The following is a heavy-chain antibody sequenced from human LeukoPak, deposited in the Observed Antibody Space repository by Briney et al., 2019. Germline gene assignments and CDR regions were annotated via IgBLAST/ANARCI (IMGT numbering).Heavy chain of an antibody. Sequence: PSGTLSLTCAVYGGSFSGYYWSWIRQPPGKGLEWIGEINHSGSTNYNLSLKSRVTISVDTSKNQFSLKLSSVTAADTAVYYCARGVYCSSTSCYFLSWFDPWGQGTLVTVSS. V-gene: IGHV4-34*01. J-gene: IGHJ5*02. CDR3: ARGVYCSSTSCYFLSWFDP. CDR2: INHSGST. CDR1: GGSFSGYY. D-gene: IGHD2-2*01.